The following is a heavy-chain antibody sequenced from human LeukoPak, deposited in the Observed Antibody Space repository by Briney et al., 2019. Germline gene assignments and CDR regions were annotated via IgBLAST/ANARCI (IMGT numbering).Heavy chain of an antibody. CDR1: GGSIKSTYY. CDR2: IYYSGST. Sequence: SETLSLTCTVSGGSIKSTYYWGWIRQPPGKGLEWIGTIYYSGSTYYNPSLKSRLTISVATSKNQFSLNLSSVTAADTAVYYCARSKPSTTTVTENFDYWGQGTLVTVSS. J-gene: IGHJ4*02. V-gene: IGHV4-39*01. CDR3: ARSKPSTTTVTENFDY. D-gene: IGHD4-17*01.